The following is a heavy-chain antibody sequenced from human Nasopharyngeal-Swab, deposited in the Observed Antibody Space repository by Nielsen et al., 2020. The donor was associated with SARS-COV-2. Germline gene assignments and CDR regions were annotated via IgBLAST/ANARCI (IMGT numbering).Heavy chain of an antibody. CDR1: GFTLRNYD. CDR3: ARDFASLTVTDYYYYGMDV. D-gene: IGHD4-11*01. J-gene: IGHJ6*02. Sequence: GGSLRLSCVGSGFTLRNYDMGWVRQTPGKGLEWVSYISSSGSTIYYADSVKGRFTISRDNAKNSLYLQMNSLRAEDTAVYYCARDFASLTVTDYYYYGMDVWGQGTTVTVSS. CDR2: ISSSGSTI. V-gene: IGHV3-48*03.